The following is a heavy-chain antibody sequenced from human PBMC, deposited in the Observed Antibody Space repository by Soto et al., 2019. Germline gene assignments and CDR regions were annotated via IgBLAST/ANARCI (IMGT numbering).Heavy chain of an antibody. CDR3: ATSPFSGSYFHYYCYGMDV. D-gene: IGHD1-26*01. CDR2: IIPIFGTA. Sequence: SVKVSCKASGGTFSSYAISWVRQAPGQGLEWMGGIIPIFGTANYAQKFQGRVTITADESTSTAYMELSSLRSEDTAVYYCATSPFSGSYFHYYCYGMDVCGQGTTVTVSS. CDR1: GGTFSSYA. V-gene: IGHV1-69*13. J-gene: IGHJ6*02.